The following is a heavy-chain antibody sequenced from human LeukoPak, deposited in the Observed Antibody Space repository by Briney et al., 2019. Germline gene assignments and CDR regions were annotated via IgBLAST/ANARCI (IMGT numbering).Heavy chain of an antibody. CDR2: ISGSGGST. J-gene: IGHJ4*02. CDR1: GFTFSIYA. Sequence: GGSLRLSCAASGFTFSIYAMSWVRQAPGKGLEWVSAISGSGGSTYYADSVKGRFTISRDNSKNTLYLQMNSLRAEDTAVYYCAKVTNQLPRVDYWGQGTLVTVSS. CDR3: AKVTNQLPRVDY. V-gene: IGHV3-23*01. D-gene: IGHD2-2*01.